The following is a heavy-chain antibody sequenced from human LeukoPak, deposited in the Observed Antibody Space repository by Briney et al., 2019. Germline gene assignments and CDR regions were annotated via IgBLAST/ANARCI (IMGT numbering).Heavy chain of an antibody. D-gene: IGHD3-22*01. V-gene: IGHV3-48*03. CDR3: ARDRLDYYDSSRYYPDAFDM. CDR1: GFTFSSYE. Sequence: PGGSLRLSCAASGFTFSSYEMNWVRQAPGKGLEWVSYISGSGRSTHYGDSVKGRFTISRDNAKNSLYLQMNSLRAEDTAVYYCARDRLDYYDSSRYYPDAFDMWGQGTMVTVSS. CDR2: ISGSGRST. J-gene: IGHJ3*02.